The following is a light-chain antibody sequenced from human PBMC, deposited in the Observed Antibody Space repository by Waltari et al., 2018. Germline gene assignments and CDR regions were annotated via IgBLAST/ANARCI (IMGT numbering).Light chain of an antibody. Sequence: ILLTQSPATLSLSPGERATLSCRASQNVDTRLAWYQHKPGQAPRLLIYGASTRAADIPLRFSAVVSAQDTSRTFNRRVSVDLANYYCQLYRTFGQAT. CDR2: GAS. V-gene: IGKV3-15*01. CDR1: QNVDTR. CDR3: QLYRT. J-gene: IGKJ1*01.